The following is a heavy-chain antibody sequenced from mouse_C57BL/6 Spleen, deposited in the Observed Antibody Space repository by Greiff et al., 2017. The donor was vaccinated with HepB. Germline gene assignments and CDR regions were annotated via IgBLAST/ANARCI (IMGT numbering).Heavy chain of an antibody. J-gene: IGHJ2*01. CDR1: GYTFTSYD. V-gene: IGHV1-85*01. CDR2: IYPRDGST. Sequence: VKLVESGPELVKPGASVKLSCKASGYTFTSYDINWVKQRPGQGLEWIGGIYPRDGSTKYNEKFKGKATLTVDTSSSTAYMELHSLTSEDSAVYFCARGTTVVSPHFDYWGQGTTLTVSS. CDR3: ARGTTVVSPHFDY. D-gene: IGHD1-1*01.